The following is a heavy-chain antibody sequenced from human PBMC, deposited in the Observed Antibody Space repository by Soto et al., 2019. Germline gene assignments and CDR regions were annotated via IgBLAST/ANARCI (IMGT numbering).Heavy chain of an antibody. V-gene: IGHV3-74*01. J-gene: IGHJ2*01. CDR2: IDSAASST. CDR1: GFTFSSYW. D-gene: IGHD3-22*01. CDR3: AIFDRSGLDL. Sequence: EVQLVESGGGLVQPGGSLRLSCAASGFTFSSYWMHWVRQVPGKGLVWVSRIDSAASSTSYADSVKGRFTISRDNAKNTLYLQMNRLRAEDTAVYYCAIFDRSGLDLGGRGTLVTVSS.